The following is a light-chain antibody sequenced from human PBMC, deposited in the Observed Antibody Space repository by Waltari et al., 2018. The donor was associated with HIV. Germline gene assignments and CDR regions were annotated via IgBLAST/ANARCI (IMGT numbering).Light chain of an antibody. J-gene: IGLJ2*01. CDR1: SSAVGGDDY. V-gene: IGLV2-14*01. CDR2: DLT. Sequence: QSALTQPASVSGSPGQSITISCTGTSSAVGGDDYVSWYQQHPGKAPKLIIYDLTNRPSGVSNRFSGSKSGNMASLTISGLQAEDEADYYCSSYTTSSTVVFGGGTKLTVL. CDR3: SSYTTSSTVV.